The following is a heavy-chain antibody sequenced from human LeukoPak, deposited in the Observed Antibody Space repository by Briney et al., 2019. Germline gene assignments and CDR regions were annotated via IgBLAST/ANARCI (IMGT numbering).Heavy chain of an antibody. CDR3: ARNLRYYYGSGSYYYDY. CDR1: GYTFTSYG. D-gene: IGHD3-10*01. J-gene: IGHJ4*02. Sequence: ASVKVSCKASGYTFTSYGISGVRQAPGQGLEWMGWISAYNGNTNYAQKLQGRVTMTTDTSTSTAYMELRSLRSDDTAVYYCARNLRYYYGSGSYYYDYWGQGTLVTVSS. V-gene: IGHV1-18*01. CDR2: ISAYNGNT.